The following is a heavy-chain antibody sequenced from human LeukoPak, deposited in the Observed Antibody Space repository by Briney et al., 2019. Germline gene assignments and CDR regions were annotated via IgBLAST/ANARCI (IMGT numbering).Heavy chain of an antibody. V-gene: IGHV1/OR15-3*02. CDR2: INAGNGNT. CDR1: GYTFTGYY. Sequence: ASVKVSCKTSGYTFTGYYIHWVRQAPGQGLEWMGWINAGNGNTKYSQKFQGRVTITRNTSISTAYMELSSLRSEDTAVYYCAREGVTPTEIWGQGTMVTVSS. D-gene: IGHD5-18*01. CDR3: AREGVTPTEI. J-gene: IGHJ3*02.